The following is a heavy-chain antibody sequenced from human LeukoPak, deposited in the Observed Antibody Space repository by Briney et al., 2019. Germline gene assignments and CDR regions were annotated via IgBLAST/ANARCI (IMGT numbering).Heavy chain of an antibody. CDR1: GFTFSSYA. J-gene: IGHJ1*01. V-gene: IGHV3-48*04. D-gene: IGHD6-13*01. Sequence: GGSLRLSCAASGFTFSSYAMSWVRQAPGKGLEWVSYISSSGSTIYYGDSVKGRFTISRDNAKNSLYVQMNSLRAEDTAVYYCASGGGWMAPAGQEYFFYWGQGTLVTVSS. CDR2: ISSSGSTI. CDR3: ASGGGWMAPAGQEYFFY.